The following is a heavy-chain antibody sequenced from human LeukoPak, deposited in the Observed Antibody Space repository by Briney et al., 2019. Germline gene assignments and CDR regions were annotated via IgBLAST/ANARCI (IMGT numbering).Heavy chain of an antibody. V-gene: IGHV3-23*01. J-gene: IGHJ3*02. CDR1: GFTFSSYA. Sequence: GGSLRLSCAASGFTFSSYAMSWVRQAPGKGLEWVSAIGSSGGSTYYADSVKGRFTISRDNSKNTLYLQMNSLRAEDTAVYYCAKNSGRLSGLMTTVTTFAFDIWGQGTMVTVSS. CDR3: AKNSGRLSGLMTTVTTFAFDI. CDR2: IGSSGGST. D-gene: IGHD4-17*01.